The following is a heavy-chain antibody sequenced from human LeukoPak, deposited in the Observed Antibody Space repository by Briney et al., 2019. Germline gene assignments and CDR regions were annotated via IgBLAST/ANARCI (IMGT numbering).Heavy chain of an antibody. Sequence: GGSLRLSCAASGSTFSSYSMDWVRQAPGKGLEWVSSISSSSSYIYYADSVKGRFTISRDNAKNSLYLQMNSLRAEDTAVYYCARDVIGSLENYWGQGTLVTVSS. V-gene: IGHV3-21*01. CDR1: GSTFSSYS. CDR3: ARDVIGSLENY. J-gene: IGHJ4*02. D-gene: IGHD3-16*01. CDR2: ISSSSSYI.